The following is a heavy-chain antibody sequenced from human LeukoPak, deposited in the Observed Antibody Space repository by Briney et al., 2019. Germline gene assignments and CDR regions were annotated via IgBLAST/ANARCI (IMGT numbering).Heavy chain of an antibody. CDR3: ARGGGTDLRFLEWLLSNDAFDI. V-gene: IGHV5-51*01. CDR2: IYPGDSDT. Sequence: GESLKISCRGSGYRFSSYWIGWVRQMPGKGLEWMGIIYPGDSDTRYSPSFQGQVTISADKSISTAYLQWSSLKASDTAMYYCARGGGTDLRFLEWLLSNDAFDIWGQGTMVIVSS. CDR1: GYRFSSYW. D-gene: IGHD3-3*01. J-gene: IGHJ3*02.